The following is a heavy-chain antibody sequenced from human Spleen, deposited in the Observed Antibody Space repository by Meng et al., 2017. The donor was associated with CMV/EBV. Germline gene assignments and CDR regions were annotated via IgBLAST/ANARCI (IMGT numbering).Heavy chain of an antibody. CDR2: IDPRSRGT. V-gene: IGHV1-2*02. CDR3: AGNVQSGAAGY. J-gene: IGHJ4*02. D-gene: IGHD3-10*02. CDR1: GYTFASFW. Sequence: SCGPSGYTFASFWVHWVRQEPGEGRGWMGWIDPRSRGTKFAQEFGSRITMTADTSTKTIYLELNRLRNDDTAMYYCAGNVQSGAAGYWGQGTLVTVSS.